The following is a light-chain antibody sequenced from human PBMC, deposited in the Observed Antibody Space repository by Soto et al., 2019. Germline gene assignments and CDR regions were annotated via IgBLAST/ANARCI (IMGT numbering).Light chain of an antibody. CDR3: QQRSSWPLT. J-gene: IGKJ4*01. CDR2: DVS. CDR1: QTISNS. Sequence: EIVLTQSPDPLSLSPGERATLSCRASQTISNSLAWYQQKPGQAPRLLIYDVSNRATGIPARFSGSGSGTDFTLTISGLETEDFAVYFCQQRSSWPLTFGGGTKVEIK. V-gene: IGKV3-11*01.